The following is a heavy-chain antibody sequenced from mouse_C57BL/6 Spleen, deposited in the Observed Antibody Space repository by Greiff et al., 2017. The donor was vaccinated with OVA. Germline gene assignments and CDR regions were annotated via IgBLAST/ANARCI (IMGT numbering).Heavy chain of an antibody. CDR2: ISDGGSYT. V-gene: IGHV5-4*01. D-gene: IGHD1-1*01. J-gene: IGHJ1*03. Sequence: DVHLVESGGGLVKPGGSLKLSCAASGFTFSSYAMSWVRQTPEKRLEWVATISDGGSYTYYPDNVKGRFTISRDNAKNNLYLQMSHLKSEDTAMYYCARDPLTTVVATGYFDVWGTGTTVTVSS. CDR3: ARDPLTTVVATGYFDV. CDR1: GFTFSSYA.